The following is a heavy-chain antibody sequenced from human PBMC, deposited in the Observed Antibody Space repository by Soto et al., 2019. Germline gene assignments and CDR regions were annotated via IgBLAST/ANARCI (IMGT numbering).Heavy chain of an antibody. D-gene: IGHD3-10*01. V-gene: IGHV5-51*01. CDR3: ARQRAGSVYSHYGMDA. Sequence: GESLKISCKGSGYSFTSYWIGWVRQMPGKGLEWMGIIYPGDSDTRYSPSFQGQVTISADKSISTAYLQWSSLKASDTAMYYCARQRAGSVYSHYGMDAWGQGTPVTVSS. CDR1: GYSFTSYW. J-gene: IGHJ6*02. CDR2: IYPGDSDT.